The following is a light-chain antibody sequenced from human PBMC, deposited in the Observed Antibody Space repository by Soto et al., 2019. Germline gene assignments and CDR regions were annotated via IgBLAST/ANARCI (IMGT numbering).Light chain of an antibody. CDR1: QSVPRNF. V-gene: IGKV3-20*01. CDR3: QQYDSSWT. Sequence: EIVLTQSPGTLSLSPGERATLSCRASQSVPRNFLAWYQQKSGQAPILLIYGVSRRATGIPDRFSGSASGTDFTLTISKLEPEDFAVYYCQQYDSSWTCGQGTKVEIK. J-gene: IGKJ1*01. CDR2: GVS.